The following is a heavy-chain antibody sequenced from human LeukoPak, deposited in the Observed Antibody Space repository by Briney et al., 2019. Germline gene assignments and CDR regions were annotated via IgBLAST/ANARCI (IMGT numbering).Heavy chain of an antibody. J-gene: IGHJ4*02. CDR3: AREGGPGGDYGSIDS. D-gene: IGHD4-17*01. V-gene: IGHV4-39*07. CDR1: GDSISSGAHY. Sequence: SETLSLTCAVSGDSISSGAHYWGWIRQPPGKGLEWIGTIYYSGITYCNPSLKSRVTISVDTSKNQFSLKLTSVTAADTSVYYCAREGGPGGDYGSIDSWGQGTLVTVSS. CDR2: IYYSGIT.